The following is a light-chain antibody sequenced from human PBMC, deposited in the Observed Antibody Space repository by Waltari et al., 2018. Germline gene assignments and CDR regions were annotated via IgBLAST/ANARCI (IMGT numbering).Light chain of an antibody. CDR1: QSVSSY. Sequence: EIVLTQTPATLLLSPGSRAAHSSRASQSVSSYVAWYQQDPGQAPRLLIYASSNRATAIPARFSGSGSGTDFNLTISGLEPEDFAVYYCQQRSNWPPKWTFGQGTKVEIK. V-gene: IGKV3-11*01. J-gene: IGKJ1*01. CDR2: ASS. CDR3: QQRSNWPPKWT.